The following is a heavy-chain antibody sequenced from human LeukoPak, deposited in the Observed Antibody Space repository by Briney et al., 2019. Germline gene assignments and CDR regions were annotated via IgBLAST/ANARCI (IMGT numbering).Heavy chain of an antibody. Sequence: PGGSLRLSCAASRFTFSTYGMHWVRQAPGKGLEWVAFIRNDGTIKYYADSVKGRFTISRDNSKNTLYLQMNSLRAEDTAVYYCAKTGSSSWGYFDYWGQGTLVTVSS. V-gene: IGHV3-30*02. J-gene: IGHJ4*02. D-gene: IGHD6-13*01. CDR3: AKTGSSSWGYFDY. CDR1: RFTFSTYG. CDR2: IRNDGTIK.